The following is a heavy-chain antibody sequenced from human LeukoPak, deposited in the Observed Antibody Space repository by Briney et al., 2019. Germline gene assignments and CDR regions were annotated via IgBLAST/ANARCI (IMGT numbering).Heavy chain of an antibody. CDR3: ARSEEMATIDY. D-gene: IGHD5-24*01. Sequence: ASVKVSCKASGGTFSSCTISWVRQAPGQGLEWMGRIIPILGIANYAQKFQGRVTITADKSTSTAYMELSSLRPEDTAVYYCARSEEMATIDYWGQGTLVTVSS. CDR1: GGTFSSCT. CDR2: IIPILGIA. J-gene: IGHJ4*02. V-gene: IGHV1-69*02.